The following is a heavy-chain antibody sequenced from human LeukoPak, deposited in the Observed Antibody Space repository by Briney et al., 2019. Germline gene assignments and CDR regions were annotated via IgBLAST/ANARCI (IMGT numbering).Heavy chain of an antibody. CDR3: ASNWRDYGGNSYAFDI. D-gene: IGHD4-23*01. J-gene: IGHJ3*02. CDR1: GYTFTSYG. V-gene: IGHV1-18*01. CDR2: ISAYNGKT. Sequence: APVKVSFTASGYTFTSYGISWVRQAPGQGLEWMGWISAYNGKTNYAQKLQGRVTMTTDTSTSTAYMELRSLRSDDTAVYYCASNWRDYGGNSYAFDIWGQGTMVTVSS.